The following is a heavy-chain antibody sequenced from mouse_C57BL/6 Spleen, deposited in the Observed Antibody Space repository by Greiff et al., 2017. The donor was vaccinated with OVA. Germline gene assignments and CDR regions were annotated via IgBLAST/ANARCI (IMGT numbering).Heavy chain of an antibody. CDR3: ARSDPYFDY. J-gene: IGHJ2*01. CDR2: INPGSGGT. Sequence: QVQLQQSGAELVRPGTSVKVSCKASGYAFTNYLIEWVKQRPGQGLEWIGVINPGSGGTNYNEKFKGKATLTADKSSSTASMQLSSLTSEDSAVYFCARSDPYFDYWGQGTTLTVSS. CDR1: GYAFTNYL. V-gene: IGHV1-54*01.